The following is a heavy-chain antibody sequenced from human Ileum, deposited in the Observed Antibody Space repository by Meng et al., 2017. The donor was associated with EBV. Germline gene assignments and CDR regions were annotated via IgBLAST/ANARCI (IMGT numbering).Heavy chain of an antibody. D-gene: IGHD3-10*01. CDR3: ARGTGADY. V-gene: IGHV1-69*06. CDR2: IIPALGTP. CDR1: GSTFSVYG. J-gene: IGHJ4*02. Sequence: QVHLVRLGPEVKNPGSSVKVSGKSSGSTFSVYGITWVRQAPGQGLEWMGGIIPALGTPKYARKFQDRLTITADKSTSTGYMELHSLTSNDTAVYFCARGTGADYWGQGTLVTVSS.